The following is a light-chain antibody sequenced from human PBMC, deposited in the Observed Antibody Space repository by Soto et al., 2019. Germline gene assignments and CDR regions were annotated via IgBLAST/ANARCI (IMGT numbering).Light chain of an antibody. CDR1: SSSIGAGYD. CDR2: GNS. V-gene: IGLV1-40*01. J-gene: IGLJ1*01. CDR3: QSYDSSLSGFV. Sequence: QALRTQPPSVSGAPGQRVTISCTGSSSSIGAGYDVHWYQQLPGTAPKLLIYGNSNRPSGVPDRFSGPKSGTSASLAITGLQAEDEADYYCQSYDSSLSGFVFGTGTKVTVL.